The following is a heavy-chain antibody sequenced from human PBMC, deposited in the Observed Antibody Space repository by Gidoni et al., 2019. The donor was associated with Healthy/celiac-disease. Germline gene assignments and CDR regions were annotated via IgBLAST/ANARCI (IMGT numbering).Heavy chain of an antibody. CDR3: ARDPDVLPDQRGWPDGDRGVSEY. D-gene: IGHD2-8*01. Sequence: QVQLQESGPGLVKPSGTLSLTCAVSGGSISSSNWWSWVRQPPGKGLEWIGEIYHSGSTNYNPSLKSRVTISVDKSKNQFSLKLSSVTAADTAVYYCARDPDVLPDQRGWPDGDRGVSEYWGQGTLVTVSS. V-gene: IGHV4-4*02. J-gene: IGHJ4*02. CDR1: GGSISSSNW. CDR2: IYHSGST.